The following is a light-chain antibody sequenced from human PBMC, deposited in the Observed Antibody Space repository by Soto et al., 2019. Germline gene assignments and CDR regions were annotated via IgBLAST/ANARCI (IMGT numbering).Light chain of an antibody. CDR3: QSYDTSLRGVI. V-gene: IGLV1-40*01. CDR1: SSNIGAGYD. CDR2: ADN. Sequence: QSVLTQTPSVSGAPGQKITMSCTGSSSNIGAGYDVHWYQQLPGAAPRLLIYADNNRPSGVPDRFSASNSGTSASLAITGLQGEDEVVYYCQSYDTSLRGVIFGAGTKLTFL. J-gene: IGLJ2*01.